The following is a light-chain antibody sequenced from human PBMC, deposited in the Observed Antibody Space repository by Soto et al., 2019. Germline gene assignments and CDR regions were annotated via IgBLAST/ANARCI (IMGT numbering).Light chain of an antibody. CDR2: DVS. V-gene: IGLV2-14*01. J-gene: IGLJ1*01. CDR1: SRDGGGYNY. CDR3: SSYTSSSTYV. Sequence: QSVLTQPASVSGSPGQSITISCTGTSRDGGGYNYVSWYQQHPGTAPKLMIYDVSNRPSGVSNRCSGSKSGNTASLTISGLQAEDEVDYYCSSYTSSSTYVFGTGTKVTVL.